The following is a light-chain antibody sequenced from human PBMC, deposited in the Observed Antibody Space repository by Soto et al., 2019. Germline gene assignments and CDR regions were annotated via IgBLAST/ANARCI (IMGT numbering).Light chain of an antibody. Sequence: EIVLTQSPGTLSLSPGERATLSCRASQSVNSGYLAWFQQKRGRAPRLLIYGTSGRATGIPDRFSGNGSRTDFTLTSSRLEPEDFGVYYCQQYGDSVFTFGPGTKVEIK. CDR2: GTS. V-gene: IGKV3-20*01. CDR1: QSVNSGY. CDR3: QQYGDSVFT. J-gene: IGKJ3*01.